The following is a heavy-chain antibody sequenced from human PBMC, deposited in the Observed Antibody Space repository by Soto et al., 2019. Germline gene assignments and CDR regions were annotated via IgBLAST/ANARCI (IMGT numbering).Heavy chain of an antibody. Sequence: EVQLLESGGGLVQPGGSLRLSCAASGFTFSTFAMSWVRQAPGKGLEWVSAISGSGGNSTFYGDSVMGRFTISRDNSKNTLYLQMNSLGAEDTAVYYCAKGGGSCCFDQWGQGTLVTVSS. J-gene: IGHJ4*02. CDR3: AKGGGSCCFDQ. CDR2: ISGSGGNST. CDR1: GFTFSTFA. D-gene: IGHD2-15*01. V-gene: IGHV3-23*01.